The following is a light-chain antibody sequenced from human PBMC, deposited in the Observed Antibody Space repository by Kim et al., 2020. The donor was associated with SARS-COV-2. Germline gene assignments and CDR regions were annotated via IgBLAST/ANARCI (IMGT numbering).Light chain of an antibody. CDR2: YDS. J-gene: IGLJ2*01. Sequence: SYELTQPPSVSVAPGKTARITCGGNNIGSKSVHWYQQKPGQAPVLVIYYDSDRPSGIPERFSGSSSGNTATLTISRVEAGDEADYYCQVWDSGVVFGGGTQLTVL. CDR3: QVWDSGVV. V-gene: IGLV3-21*04. CDR1: NIGSKS.